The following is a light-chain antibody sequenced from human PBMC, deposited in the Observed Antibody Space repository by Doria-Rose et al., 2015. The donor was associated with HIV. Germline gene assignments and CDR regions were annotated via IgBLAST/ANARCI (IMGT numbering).Light chain of an antibody. J-gene: IGKJ3*01. CDR3: QQYYDTPS. CDR2: WAS. V-gene: IGKV4-1*01. CDR1: QGLLYTSKNY. Sequence: TQSPESLGMSLGERATLNCKSNQGLLYTSKNYLAWYQQKPGQPPKLLIYWASTRQSGVHARFSGSGSGTDFTRTISSLEAEDVAVYYCQQYYDTPSFGPGTTVDIK.